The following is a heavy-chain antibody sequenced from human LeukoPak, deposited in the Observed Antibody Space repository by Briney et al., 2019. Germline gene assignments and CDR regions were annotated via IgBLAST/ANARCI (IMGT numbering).Heavy chain of an antibody. CDR3: ARNDILTGMNFDY. CDR2: IIPIFGTA. D-gene: IGHD3-9*01. CDR1: GGTFSSYA. V-gene: IGHV1-69*13. Sequence: SVKVSCKASGGTFSSYAISWVRQAPGQGLEWMGGIIPIFGTANYAQKFQGRVTITADESTSTAYMELSSLRSEDTAVYYCARNDILTGMNFDYWGQGTLVTVSS. J-gene: IGHJ4*02.